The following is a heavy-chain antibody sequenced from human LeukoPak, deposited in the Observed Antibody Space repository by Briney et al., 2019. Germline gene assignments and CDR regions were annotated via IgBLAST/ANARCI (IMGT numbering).Heavy chain of an antibody. CDR2: ISSSSSYI. CDR1: GFTFSSYS. CDR3: ARGRDFDY. V-gene: IGHV3-21*01. J-gene: IGHJ4*02. Sequence: PGGSLRLSCAASGFTFSSYSMNWVRQAPGKGLEWVSSISSSSSYIYYADSMKGRFTISRDNAKNSLYLQMNSLRAEDTAVYCCARGRDFDYWGQGTLVTVSS.